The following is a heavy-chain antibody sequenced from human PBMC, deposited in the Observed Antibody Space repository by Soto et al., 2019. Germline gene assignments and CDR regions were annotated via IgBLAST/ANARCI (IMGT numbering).Heavy chain of an antibody. CDR3: ARENVMITFGGVIAELQMFDP. CDR1: GGSISSGDYY. Sequence: SETLSLTCTVSGGSISSGDYYWSWIRQPPGKGLEWIGYIYYSGSTYYNPSLKSRVTISVDTSKNQFSLKLSSVTAADTAVYYCARENVMITFGGVIAELQMFDPWGQGTLVTVSS. V-gene: IGHV4-30-4*01. CDR2: IYYSGST. J-gene: IGHJ5*02. D-gene: IGHD3-16*02.